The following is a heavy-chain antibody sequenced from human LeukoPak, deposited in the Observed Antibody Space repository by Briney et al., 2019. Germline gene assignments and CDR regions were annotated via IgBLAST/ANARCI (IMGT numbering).Heavy chain of an antibody. CDR3: VKDALDDIVVAPPFFDY. V-gene: IGHV3-66*01. CDR2: IYTGGST. J-gene: IGHJ4*02. Sequence: AGGSLRLSCAASGFAVSSSYMSWVRQAPGKGLEWVSVIYTGGSTYYADSVKGRFTISRDQSKNTLYLQMSSLRAEDTAVYYCVKDALDDIVVAPPFFDYWGQGTLVTVSS. D-gene: IGHD2-2*01. CDR1: GFAVSSSY.